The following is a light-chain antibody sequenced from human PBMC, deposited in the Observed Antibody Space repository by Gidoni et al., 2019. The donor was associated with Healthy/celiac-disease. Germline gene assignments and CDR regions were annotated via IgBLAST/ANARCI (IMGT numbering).Light chain of an antibody. CDR2: TAS. CDR3: QQYNSYPFT. V-gene: IGKV1-5*03. CDR1: QSISSW. Sequence: DIQMTQSPSTLSASVGDRVTITCRASQSISSWLAWYQQKPGKAPKLLIYTASRLESGVPSRCSGSGSGTEFTITISSLQPDDFATYFCQQYNSYPFTFGPGTKVAIK. J-gene: IGKJ3*01.